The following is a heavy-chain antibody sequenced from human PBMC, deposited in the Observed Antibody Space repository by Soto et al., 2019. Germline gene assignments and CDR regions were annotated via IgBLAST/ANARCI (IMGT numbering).Heavy chain of an antibody. CDR2: ISAYNGNT. J-gene: IGHJ4*02. CDR1: GYTFTSYG. V-gene: IGHV1-18*01. Sequence: QVQLVQSGAEVKKPGASVKVSCKASGYTFTSYGISWVRQAPGQGLEWMGWISAYNGNTNYAQKLQGRVTMTTDTSTSTAYMERRSLRSDDTAVYYCARDPALYSSGVTVDYWGQGTLVTVSS. CDR3: ARDPALYSSGVTVDY. D-gene: IGHD6-19*01.